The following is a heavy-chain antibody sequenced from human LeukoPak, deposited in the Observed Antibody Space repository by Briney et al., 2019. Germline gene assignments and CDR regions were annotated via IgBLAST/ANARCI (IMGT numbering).Heavy chain of an antibody. J-gene: IGHJ4*02. CDR2: ISYDGSNK. CDR3: TTDQEQWLVPLDY. V-gene: IGHV3-30-3*01. CDR1: GFTFSSYA. Sequence: GGSLRLSCAASGFTFSSYAMHWVRQAPGKGLEWVAVISYDGSNKYYADSVKGRFTISRDNSKNTLYLQMNSLKTEDTAVYYCTTDQEQWLVPLDYWGQGTLVTVSS. D-gene: IGHD6-19*01.